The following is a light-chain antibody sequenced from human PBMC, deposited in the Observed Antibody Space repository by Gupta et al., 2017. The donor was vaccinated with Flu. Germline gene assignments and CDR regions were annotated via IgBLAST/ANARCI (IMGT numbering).Light chain of an antibody. V-gene: IGKV3-11*01. CDR2: DAS. CDR3: QQRSNWPLYS. Sequence: EIVLTQSPATLSLSPGERATLSCRASQSVSSYLAWYQQKHGQAPRLLIYDASNRATGIPARFSGSGCGTDFTLTIISLEPEDFEVYYCQQRSNWPLYSFGQGTKLEIK. CDR1: QSVSSY. J-gene: IGKJ2*03.